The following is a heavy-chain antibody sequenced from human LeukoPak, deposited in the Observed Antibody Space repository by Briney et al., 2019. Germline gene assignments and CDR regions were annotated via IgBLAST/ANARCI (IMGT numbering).Heavy chain of an antibody. CDR1: GGSLSSYF. J-gene: IGHJ4*02. V-gene: IGHV4-59*01. CDR3: ARVRVDSSGYYSMGG. CDR2: IYNSGST. Sequence: SETLSLTCTVSGGSLSSYFWSWIRQPPGKGLEWIGYIYNSGSTNYNPSLKSRVTISVDTSKNQFSLKLSSVTAADTAVYYCARVRVDSSGYYSMGGWGQGTLVTVSS. D-gene: IGHD3-22*01.